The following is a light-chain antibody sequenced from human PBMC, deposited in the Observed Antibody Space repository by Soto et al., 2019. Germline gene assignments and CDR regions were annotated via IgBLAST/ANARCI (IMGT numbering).Light chain of an antibody. J-gene: IGLJ3*02. V-gene: IGLV1-36*01. Sequence: QSVLTQPPSVSEDPRQRVTISCSGSNSNVGNNAVHWYQQLPGKAPKVLIYYDDLLPSGVSDRFSGSKTGTSASLAISGLQSEDEAEYYCAAWDDSRNGWVFGGGTKLTVL. CDR3: AAWDDSRNGWV. CDR1: NSNVGNNA. CDR2: YDD.